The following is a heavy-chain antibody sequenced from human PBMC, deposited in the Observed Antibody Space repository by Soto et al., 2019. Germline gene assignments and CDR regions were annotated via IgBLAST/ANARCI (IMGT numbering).Heavy chain of an antibody. CDR1: GGSISSSNW. D-gene: IGHD2-15*01. CDR3: ARATDSRYYYGMDV. CDR2: IYHSGST. V-gene: IGHV4-4*02. J-gene: IGHJ6*02. Sequence: SETVSLTCAVSGGSISSSNWWSWVRQPPGKGLEWIGEIYHSGSTNYNPSLKSRVTISADKSKNQFSLKLSSVTAAVTAVYYCARATDSRYYYGMDVWGQGTTVTVSS.